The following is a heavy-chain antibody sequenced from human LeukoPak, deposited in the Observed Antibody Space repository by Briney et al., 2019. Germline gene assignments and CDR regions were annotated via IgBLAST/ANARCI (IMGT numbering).Heavy chain of an antibody. D-gene: IGHD3-16*02. V-gene: IGHV4-59*08. CDR3: ARVGGLIVYYFDY. CDR1: GGSISSYY. J-gene: IGHJ4*02. CDR2: IYYSGST. Sequence: SETLSLTCTVSGGSISSYYWSWIRQPPGKGLEWIGYIYYSGSTNYNPSLKSRVTVSVDTSKNQFSLRLSSVTAADTAVYYCARVGGLIVYYFDYWGQGTLVTVSS.